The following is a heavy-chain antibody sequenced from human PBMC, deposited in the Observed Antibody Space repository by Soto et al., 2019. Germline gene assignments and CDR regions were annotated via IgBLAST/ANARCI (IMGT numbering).Heavy chain of an antibody. D-gene: IGHD6-13*01. J-gene: IGHJ4*02. CDR1: GGSISSSSYY. Sequence: QLQLQESGPGLVKPSETLSLTCTVSGGSISSSSYYWGWIRQPPGKGLEWIGSIYYSGSTYYNPSLKSRVTISVDTSKNQFSLKLSSVTAADTAVYYCARLIPPSLQKAAAGFWGQGTLVTVSS. V-gene: IGHV4-39*01. CDR3: ARLIPPSLQKAAAGF. CDR2: IYYSGST.